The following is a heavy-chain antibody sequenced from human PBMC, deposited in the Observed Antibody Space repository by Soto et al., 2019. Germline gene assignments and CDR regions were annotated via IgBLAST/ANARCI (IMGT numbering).Heavy chain of an antibody. D-gene: IGHD6-13*01. V-gene: IGHV3-30*18. J-gene: IGHJ4*02. CDR3: AKSGAAGPDHYFDY. Sequence: GGSMRLSCAASGFTFSSYGMHWVRQAPGKGLEWVAVISYDGSNKYYADSVKGRFTISRDNSKNTLYLQMNSLRAEDTAVYYCAKSGAAGPDHYFDYWGQGTLVTVSS. CDR2: ISYDGSNK. CDR1: GFTFSSYG.